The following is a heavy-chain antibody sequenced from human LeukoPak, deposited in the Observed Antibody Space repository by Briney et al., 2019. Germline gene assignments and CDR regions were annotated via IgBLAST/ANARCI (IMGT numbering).Heavy chain of an antibody. D-gene: IGHD3-10*01. Sequence: SETLSLTCTVAGDSISSSSYYWDWIRQPPGKGLEWIGDIYNSGSTNYNPSLKSRVTISVDTSKNQFSLKLSSVTAADTAVYYCARAGVLLWFGESKNWFDPWGQGTLVTVSS. CDR1: GDSISSSSYY. CDR2: IYNSGST. J-gene: IGHJ5*02. CDR3: ARAGVLLWFGESKNWFDP. V-gene: IGHV4-39*07.